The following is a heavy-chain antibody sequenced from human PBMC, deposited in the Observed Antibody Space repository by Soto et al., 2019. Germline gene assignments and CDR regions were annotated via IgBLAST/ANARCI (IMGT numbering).Heavy chain of an antibody. Sequence: QVQLQESGPGLVKPSETLSLTCSVSGDSVSGGSFYWSWIRQPPGKGLEWIGYIYFSGSTTYNPPPKRRVTMPIDTSTDQFSLTLMSVTAAYTAMYYRVRLVSFGVDEDSWGQGSPVAGS. D-gene: IGHD2-21*02. CDR2: IYFSGST. V-gene: IGHV4-61*01. CDR3: VRLVSFGVDEDS. CDR1: GDSVSGGSFY. J-gene: IGHJ5*02.